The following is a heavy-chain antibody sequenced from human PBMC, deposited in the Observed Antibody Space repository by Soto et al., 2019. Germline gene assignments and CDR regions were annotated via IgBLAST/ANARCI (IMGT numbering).Heavy chain of an antibody. J-gene: IGHJ4*02. V-gene: IGHV4-4*02. CDR2: VFHIGGT. D-gene: IGHD6-19*01. Sequence: QVQLQESGPGLVKPSETLSLTCTVSSDSITGEKWWGWVRQPPGLGLERIGEVFHIGGTNYNPSLESRVTTEVDKSNNQFSLKLNSATAADTAVYYCARVFSSGSGWMYYFDFWGQGTLVSVSS. CDR3: ARVFSSGSGWMYYFDF. CDR1: SDSITGEKW.